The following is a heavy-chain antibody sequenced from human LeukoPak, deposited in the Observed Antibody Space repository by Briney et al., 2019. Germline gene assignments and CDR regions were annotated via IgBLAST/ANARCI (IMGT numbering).Heavy chain of an antibody. J-gene: IGHJ5*02. V-gene: IGHV3-30*02. CDR2: IRYDGSNK. D-gene: IGHD3-10*01. CDR1: GFTFSSYG. Sequence: GGSLRLSCAASGFTFSSYGMHWVRQAPGKGLEWVAFIRYDGSNKYYADSVKGRFTISRDNSKNTLYLQMNSLRAEDTAVYYCAKDGFDRVVREFVVRDPWGQGTLVTVSS. CDR3: AKDGFDRVVREFVVRDP.